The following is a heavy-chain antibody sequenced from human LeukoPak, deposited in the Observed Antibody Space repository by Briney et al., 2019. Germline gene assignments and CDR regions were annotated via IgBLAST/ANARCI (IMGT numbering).Heavy chain of an antibody. D-gene: IGHD5-18*01. CDR1: GGSISSSSYY. CDR3: ARGRWIQLWLRDYFDY. V-gene: IGHV4-39*01. J-gene: IGHJ4*02. Sequence: SETLSLTCTVSGGSISSSSYYWGWIRQPPGKGLEWIGSIYYSGSTYYNPSLKSRVTISVDTSKNQFSLKLSSVTAADTAVYYCARGRWIQLWLRDYFDYWGQGTLVTVSS. CDR2: IYYSGST.